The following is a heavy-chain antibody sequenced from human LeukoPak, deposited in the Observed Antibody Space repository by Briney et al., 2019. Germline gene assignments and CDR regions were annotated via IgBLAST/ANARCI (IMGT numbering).Heavy chain of an antibody. CDR3: AKMQGYFDY. CDR2: ITGGGGTT. V-gene: IGHV3-23*01. Sequence: GGSLRLSCEASGLTFSSYGMSWVRQAPGKGLQWVSAITGGGGTTYYADSVRGRFTISRDNSKNMLYLQMNSLRAEDTAVYYCAKMQGYFDYWGQGTLVPVSS. J-gene: IGHJ4*02. CDR1: GLTFSSYG.